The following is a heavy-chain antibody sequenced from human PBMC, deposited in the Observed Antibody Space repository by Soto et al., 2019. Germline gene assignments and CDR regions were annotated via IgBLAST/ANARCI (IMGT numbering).Heavy chain of an antibody. V-gene: IGHV3-30-3*01. CDR3: ATPVVPANWFDP. CDR2: ISYDGSNK. CDR1: GFTFSSYA. D-gene: IGHD2-2*01. Sequence: QVQLVESGGGVVQPGRSLRLSCAASGFTFSSYAMHWVRQAPGKGLEWVAVISYDGSNKYYADSVKGRFTISRDNSKNTLYLQMNSLRAEDTAVYYCATPVVPANWFDPWGQGTLVTVSS. J-gene: IGHJ5*02.